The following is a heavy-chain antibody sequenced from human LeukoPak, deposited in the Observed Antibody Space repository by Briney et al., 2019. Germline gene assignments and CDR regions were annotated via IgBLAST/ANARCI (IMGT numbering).Heavy chain of an antibody. CDR1: GFTFSSYA. J-gene: IGHJ4*02. V-gene: IGHV3-21*01. D-gene: IGHD6-13*01. CDR2: ISSSSSYI. Sequence: PGGSLRLSCAASGFTFSSYAMHWVRQAPGKGLEWVSSISSSSSYIYYADSVKGRFTISRDNAKNSLYLQMNSLRAEDTAVYYCARHSSSWYSGGNFDYWGQGTLVTVSS. CDR3: ARHSSSWYSGGNFDY.